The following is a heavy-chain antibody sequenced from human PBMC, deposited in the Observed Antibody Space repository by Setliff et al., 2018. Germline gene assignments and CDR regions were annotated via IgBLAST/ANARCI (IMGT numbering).Heavy chain of an antibody. J-gene: IGHJ4*02. CDR3: ASDRTYYGSGTYTRWFDY. CDR1: GGSISSGSYY. V-gene: IGHV4-61*09. D-gene: IGHD3-10*01. CDR2: IYTSGDT. Sequence: ASETLSLTCTVSGGSISSGSYYWSWIRQPAGKGLEWIGHIYTSGDTKSNPSLKSRVTMSVDTSKNQFSLQLSSVTAVDTAVYYCASDRTYYGSGTYTRWFDYWGQGTLVTVSS.